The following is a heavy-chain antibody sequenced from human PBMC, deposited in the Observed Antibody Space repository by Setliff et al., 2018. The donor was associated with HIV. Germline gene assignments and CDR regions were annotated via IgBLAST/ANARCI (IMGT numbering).Heavy chain of an antibody. CDR1: GYTFTSYD. V-gene: IGHV1-8*02. D-gene: IGHD2-2*01. Sequence: GASVKVSCKASGYTFTSYDIHWVRQATGQGLEWMGWMNPNSGNTGYAQKFQGRVTMTRNTSISTAYMQLSSLRSEDTAVYFCARAPRGVGSSSHFDYWGRGTLVTAPQ. J-gene: IGHJ4*02. CDR3: ARAPRGVGSSSHFDY. CDR2: MNPNSGNT.